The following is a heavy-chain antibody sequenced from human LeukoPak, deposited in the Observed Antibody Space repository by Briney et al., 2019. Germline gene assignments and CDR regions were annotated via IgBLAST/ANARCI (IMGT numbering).Heavy chain of an antibody. CDR1: GFTFSSYA. J-gene: IGHJ4*02. CDR3: AKVMDSGYDTYYYDSSGYSYFDY. V-gene: IGHV3-23*01. CDR2: ISGSGGST. D-gene: IGHD3-22*01. Sequence: GGSLRLSCAASGFTFSSYAMSWVRQAPGKGLEWVSAISGSGGSTYYADSVKGRFTISRDNSKNTLYLQMNSLRAEDTAVYYCAKVMDSGYDTYYYDSSGYSYFDYRGQGTLVTVSS.